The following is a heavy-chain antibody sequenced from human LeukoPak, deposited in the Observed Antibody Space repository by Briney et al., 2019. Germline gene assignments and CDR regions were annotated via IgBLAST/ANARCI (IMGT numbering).Heavy chain of an antibody. Sequence: PGESLKISCQGSGYTFPIYWVGWVRQMPGKGLEWLGIIYPGDSDTRYSPSLQGQVTISADKSISTAYLQWSSLKASDTAMYYCARRGDTAVISDYWGQGTLVTVSS. CDR1: GYTFPIYW. J-gene: IGHJ4*02. V-gene: IGHV5-51*01. CDR2: IYPGDSDT. CDR3: ARRGDTAVISDY. D-gene: IGHD5-18*01.